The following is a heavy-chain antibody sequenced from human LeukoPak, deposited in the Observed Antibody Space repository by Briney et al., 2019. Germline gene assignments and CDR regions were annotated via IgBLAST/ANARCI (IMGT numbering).Heavy chain of an antibody. CDR1: GFTFSSYA. Sequence: GGSLRLSCAASGFTFSSYAMSWVLQAPGKGLEWVSAISGSGGSTYYADSVKGRFTISRDNSKNTLYLQMNSLRAEDTAVYYCAKDRMAARRYYYMDVWGKGTTVTVSS. V-gene: IGHV3-23*01. J-gene: IGHJ6*03. D-gene: IGHD6-6*01. CDR2: ISGSGGST. CDR3: AKDRMAARRYYYMDV.